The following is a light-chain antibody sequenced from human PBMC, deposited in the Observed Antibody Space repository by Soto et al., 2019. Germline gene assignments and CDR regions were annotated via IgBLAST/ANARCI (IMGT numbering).Light chain of an antibody. V-gene: IGKV3-15*01. Sequence: EIVLRQSPGTLSLSPGERATLSCRASQSVSNNYLAWYQQKPGQAPRLLIYGASTRATGIPARFSGSGSGTEFTLTISSLQSEDFAVYYCQQYNNWPPITFGQGTRREIK. CDR2: GAS. J-gene: IGKJ5*01. CDR1: QSVSNN. CDR3: QQYNNWPPIT.